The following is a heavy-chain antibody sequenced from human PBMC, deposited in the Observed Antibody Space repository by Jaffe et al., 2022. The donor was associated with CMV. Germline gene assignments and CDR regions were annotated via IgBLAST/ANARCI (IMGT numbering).Heavy chain of an antibody. CDR1: GFSLSNARMG. CDR3: ARIPLHYDILTGYSPYYYYYGMDV. V-gene: IGHV2-26*01. Sequence: QVTLKESGPVLVKPTETLTLTCTVSGFSLSNARMGVSWIRQPPGKALEWLAHIFSNDEKSYSTSLKSRLTISKDTSKSQVVLTMTNMDPVDTATYYCARIPLHYDILTGYSPYYYYYGMDVWGQGTTVTVSS. J-gene: IGHJ6*02. CDR2: IFSNDEK. D-gene: IGHD3-9*01.